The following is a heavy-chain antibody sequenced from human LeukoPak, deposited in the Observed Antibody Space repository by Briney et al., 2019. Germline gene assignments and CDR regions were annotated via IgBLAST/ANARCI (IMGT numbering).Heavy chain of an antibody. J-gene: IGHJ4*02. CDR1: GYTFTSYG. Sequence: ASVKVSCKASGYTFTSYGISWVRQAPGQGLEWMGWISAYNGNTNYAQKLQGRVTMTTDTSTSTAYMELRSLRSDDTAVYYCARDLTVDIVATTPFDYWGQGTLVTVSS. CDR3: ARDLTVDIVATTPFDY. D-gene: IGHD5-12*01. V-gene: IGHV1-18*01. CDR2: ISAYNGNT.